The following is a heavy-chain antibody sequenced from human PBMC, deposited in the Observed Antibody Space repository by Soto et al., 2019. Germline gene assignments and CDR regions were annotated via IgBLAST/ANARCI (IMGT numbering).Heavy chain of an antibody. J-gene: IGHJ5*02. D-gene: IGHD2-2*02. V-gene: IGHV4-34*01. CDR3: ARRRGQYCSSTSCYSRFDP. CDR2: INHSGST. CDR1: GGSFSGYY. Sequence: SETLSLTCAVYGGSFSGYYWSWIRQPPGKGLEWIGEINHSGSTNYNPSLKSRVTISVDTSKNQFSLKLSSVTAADTAVYYCARRRGQYCSSTSCYSRFDPWGQGTLVTVPS.